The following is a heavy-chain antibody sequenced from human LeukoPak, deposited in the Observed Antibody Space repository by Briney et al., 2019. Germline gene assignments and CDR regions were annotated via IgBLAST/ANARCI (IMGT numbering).Heavy chain of an antibody. D-gene: IGHD3-3*01. CDR3: AKDALRHGDLYYFDY. CDR2: VWYDGVKK. V-gene: IGHV3-33*06. CDR1: GFTFSSYA. J-gene: IGHJ4*02. Sequence: GGSLRLSCAASGFTFSSYAMHWARQAPGKGLEWVAVVWYDGVKKYYLDSVEGRFTVSRANSRNTLYLQMDSLRAEDTAVYFCAKDALRHGDLYYFDYWGQGTSVIVSS.